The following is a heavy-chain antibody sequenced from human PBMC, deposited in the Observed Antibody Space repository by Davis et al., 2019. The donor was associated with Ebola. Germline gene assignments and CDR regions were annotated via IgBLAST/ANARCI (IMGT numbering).Heavy chain of an antibody. CDR3: ASGGFRGFDP. J-gene: IGHJ5*02. Sequence: AASVKVSCKASGYTFTSYGISWVRQAPGQGLEWMGGIIPIFGTANYAQKFQGRVTITADESTSTAYMELSSLRSEDTAVYYCASGGFRGFDPWGQGTLVTVSS. CDR2: IIPIFGTA. V-gene: IGHV1-69*13. CDR1: GYTFTSYG. D-gene: IGHD2-15*01.